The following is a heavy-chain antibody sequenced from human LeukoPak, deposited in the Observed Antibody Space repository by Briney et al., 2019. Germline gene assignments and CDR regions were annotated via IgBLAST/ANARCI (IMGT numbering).Heavy chain of an antibody. V-gene: IGHV3-64D*06. D-gene: IGHD6-13*01. J-gene: IGHJ4*02. CDR3: VKGIAGGPYYFDY. Sequence: GGSLRLSCSASGFTFSNYAMHWVRQAPGKGLEYVSAISGNGGSTYYADSVKGRFTISRDNSKNTLYLQMSSLRVEDTAVFYCVKGIAGGPYYFDYWGQGTLVTVSS. CDR1: GFTFSNYA. CDR2: ISGNGGST.